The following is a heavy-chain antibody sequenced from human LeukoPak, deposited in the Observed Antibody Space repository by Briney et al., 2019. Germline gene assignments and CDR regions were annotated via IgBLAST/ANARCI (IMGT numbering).Heavy chain of an antibody. V-gene: IGHV4-34*01. Sequence: SETLSLTCAVYGGSFSGYYWSWIRQPPGKGLEWIGEINHSGGTNYNPSLKSRVTISVDTSKNQFSLKLSSVTAADTAVYYCATIVDIVATITVDYWGQGTLVTVSS. CDR1: GGSFSGYY. J-gene: IGHJ4*02. CDR2: INHSGGT. CDR3: ATIVDIVATITVDY. D-gene: IGHD5-12*01.